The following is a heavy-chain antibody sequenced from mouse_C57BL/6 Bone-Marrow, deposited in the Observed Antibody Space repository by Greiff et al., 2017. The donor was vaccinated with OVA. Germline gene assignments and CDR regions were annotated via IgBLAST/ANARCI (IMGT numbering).Heavy chain of an antibody. CDR3: ARDFSMDY. V-gene: IGHV1-81*01. CDR2: IYPRSGNT. J-gene: IGHJ4*01. Sequence: QVQLQQSGAELARPGASVKLSCKASGYTFTSYGISWVKQRTGQGLEWIGEIYPRSGNTYYNEKFQGKATLTADNSSSTAYMELRSLTSEDSAVYFCARDFSMDYWGQGTSGTVSS. CDR1: GYTFTSYG.